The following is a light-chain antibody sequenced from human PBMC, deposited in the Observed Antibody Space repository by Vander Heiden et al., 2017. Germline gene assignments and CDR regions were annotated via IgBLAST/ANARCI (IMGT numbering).Light chain of an antibody. V-gene: IGKV1-39*01. CDR3: QQSDSTPHT. J-gene: IGKJ1*01. CDR2: AAS. Sequence: DIQMTQSPSSLSASVGDRVTLTCRASQSISSYFNWYQQKPGKAPKLLIYAASSLQSGVPSRFSGSGSGTDFTLTISSLQPADFATYYCQQSDSTPHTFGQGTKVELK. CDR1: QSISSY.